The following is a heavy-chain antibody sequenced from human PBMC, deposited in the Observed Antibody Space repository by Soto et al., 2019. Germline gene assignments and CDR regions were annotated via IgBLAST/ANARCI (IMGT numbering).Heavy chain of an antibody. CDR2: ISGSGGST. CDR3: AKGPAPGVVATINWFDP. V-gene: IGHV3-23*01. Sequence: PGGSLRLSCAASGFTFSSYAMSWVRQAPGKGLEWVSAISGSGGSTYYADSVKGRFTISRDNSKNTLYLQMNSLRAEDTAVYYCAKGPAPGVVATINWFDPWGQGTLVTVSS. D-gene: IGHD5-12*01. CDR1: GFTFSSYA. J-gene: IGHJ5*02.